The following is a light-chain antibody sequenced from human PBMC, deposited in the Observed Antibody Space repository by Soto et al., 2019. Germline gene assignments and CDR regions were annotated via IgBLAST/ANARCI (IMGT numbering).Light chain of an antibody. J-gene: IGKJ1*01. CDR2: DAS. Sequence: EIVLTQSPGTLSLSPGEGATLSCRASQSLSSTYLAWYQQKPGQAPSLLIYDASNRATGIPDRFSGSGSGTDFTLTISRLEPEDFAMYYCQQYGSSPRTFGQGTKVEIK. CDR1: QSLSSTY. CDR3: QQYGSSPRT. V-gene: IGKV3-20*01.